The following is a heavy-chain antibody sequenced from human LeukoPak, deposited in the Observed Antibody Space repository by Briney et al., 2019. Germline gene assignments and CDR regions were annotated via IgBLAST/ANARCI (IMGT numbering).Heavy chain of an antibody. Sequence: PSETLSLTCTVSGGSVSSYYCNWIRQPPGKGREGIGFIYNSDSTEYNPSLKSRVTISVDTSKNQFSLKLSSVTAADSAVYYCARAGLGDAFDIWGQGTMVTVSS. CDR2: IYNSDST. D-gene: IGHD1-14*01. J-gene: IGHJ3*02. CDR3: ARAGLGDAFDI. V-gene: IGHV4-59*02. CDR1: GGSVSSYY.